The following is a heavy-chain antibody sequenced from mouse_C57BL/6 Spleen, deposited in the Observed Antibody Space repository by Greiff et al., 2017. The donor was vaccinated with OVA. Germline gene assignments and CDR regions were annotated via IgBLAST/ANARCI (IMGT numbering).Heavy chain of an antibody. D-gene: IGHD3-2*02. Sequence: VQLQQSGPELVKPGASVKISCKASGYAFSSSWMNWVKQRPGKGLEWIGRIYPGDGDTNYNGKFKGKGTLTAAKSSSTAYMQLSSLTSEDSAVYFCAPTAQAPFAYWGQGTLVTVSA. CDR2: IYPGDGDT. CDR3: APTAQAPFAY. CDR1: GYAFSSSW. J-gene: IGHJ3*01. V-gene: IGHV1-82*01.